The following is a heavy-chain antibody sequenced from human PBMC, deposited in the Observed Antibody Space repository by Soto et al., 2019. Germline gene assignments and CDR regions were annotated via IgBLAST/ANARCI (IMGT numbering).Heavy chain of an antibody. Sequence: QVQLVESGGGVVQPGRSLRLSYAASGFAFSNYAMHWVRQAPGKGLEWVAVISYDGSNKYYADSVKGRFTISRDNSKNTLYLQMNSLRAEDTAVYYCASAPTTVVTPYYFDYWGQGTLVTVSS. D-gene: IGHD4-17*01. CDR2: ISYDGSNK. CDR1: GFAFSNYA. CDR3: ASAPTTVVTPYYFDY. V-gene: IGHV3-30-3*01. J-gene: IGHJ4*02.